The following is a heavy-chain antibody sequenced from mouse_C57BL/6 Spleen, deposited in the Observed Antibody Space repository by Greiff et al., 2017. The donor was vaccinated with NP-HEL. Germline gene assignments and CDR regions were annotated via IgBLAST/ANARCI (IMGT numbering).Heavy chain of an antibody. Sequence: VKLVESGPGLVAPSQCLSITCTVSGFSFTSYSISWVRQPPGKGLEWLGVIWTGGGTNYNSAIKSRLGIITDNSKSQVFLKMNSLQTDDTARYYCARNSPYDYYAMDYWGQGTSVTVSS. CDR2: IWTGGGT. J-gene: IGHJ4*01. CDR1: GFSFTSYS. CDR3: ARNSPYDYYAMDY. V-gene: IGHV2-9-1*01.